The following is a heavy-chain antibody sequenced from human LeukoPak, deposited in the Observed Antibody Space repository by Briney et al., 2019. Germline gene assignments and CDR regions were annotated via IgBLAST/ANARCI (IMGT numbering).Heavy chain of an antibody. J-gene: IGHJ4*02. Sequence: GRSLRLSCAASGFTFSRYALHWVRQAPGKGLEWVAAISYDGSNKYYADSVKGRFTISRDNAKNSLYLQMNSLRAEDTAVYYCARVRRPYYYDSSGSEPFDYWGQGTLVTVSS. CDR2: ISYDGSNK. CDR1: GFTFSRYA. CDR3: ARVRRPYYYDSSGSEPFDY. V-gene: IGHV3-30-3*01. D-gene: IGHD3-22*01.